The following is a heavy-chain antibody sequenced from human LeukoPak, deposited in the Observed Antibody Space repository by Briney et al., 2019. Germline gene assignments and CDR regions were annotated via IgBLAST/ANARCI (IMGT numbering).Heavy chain of an antibody. Sequence: GGSLRLSCAASGFTFSSYSMSWVRQAPGKGLEWVSSISSSSSYIYYADSVKGRFTISRDNAKNSLYLQMNSLRAEDTAVYYCARDSSGWYVGYWGQGTLVTVSS. V-gene: IGHV3-21*06. D-gene: IGHD6-19*01. CDR1: GFTFSSYS. CDR3: ARDSSGWYVGY. J-gene: IGHJ4*02. CDR2: ISSSSSYI.